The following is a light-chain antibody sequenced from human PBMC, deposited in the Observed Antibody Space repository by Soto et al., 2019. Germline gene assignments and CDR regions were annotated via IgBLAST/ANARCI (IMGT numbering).Light chain of an antibody. V-gene: IGKV3-15*01. CDR1: QSVSSN. CDR3: QQYNNWPPMYT. CDR2: GAS. J-gene: IGKJ2*01. Sequence: EIVMTQSPATLSVSPGERATLSCRASQSVSSNLAWYQQKPGQAPRLLIYGASTRATGIPARSSGSGSGTECTLTISSLQSEDFAVYYGQQYNNWPPMYTFGQGNKLEIK.